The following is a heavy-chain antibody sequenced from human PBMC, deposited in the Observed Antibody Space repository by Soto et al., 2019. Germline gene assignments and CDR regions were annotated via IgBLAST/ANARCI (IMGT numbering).Heavy chain of an antibody. V-gene: IGHV3-23*01. CDR2: ISDSGSHT. CDR1: GFTFSTYA. D-gene: IGHD3-3*02. Sequence: PGGSLRLSGAASGFTFSTYAMRWVRQAPGKGLEWVSAISDSGSHTYYPDSVKGRFTMSRDNSKNTLDLQMNSLRADDTAVYYCAKQLSIGRPYDSWGQGTLVTSPQ. CDR3: AKQLSIGRPYDS. J-gene: IGHJ4*02.